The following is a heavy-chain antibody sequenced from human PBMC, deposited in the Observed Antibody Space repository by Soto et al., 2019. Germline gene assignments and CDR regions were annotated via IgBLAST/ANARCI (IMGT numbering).Heavy chain of an antibody. CDR2: ISGSGGST. CDR3: AGSSDWYAWFDP. D-gene: IGHD6-19*01. CDR1: GSTFSSYA. Sequence: EVQLLESGGGLVQPGGSLRLSCAASGSTFSSYAMSWVRQAPGKGLEWVSAISGSGGSTYYADSVKGRFTISRDNSKSTLYLRMNSLRAEDTAVYYCAGSSDWYAWFDPWGQGTLVTVSS. J-gene: IGHJ5*02. V-gene: IGHV3-23*01.